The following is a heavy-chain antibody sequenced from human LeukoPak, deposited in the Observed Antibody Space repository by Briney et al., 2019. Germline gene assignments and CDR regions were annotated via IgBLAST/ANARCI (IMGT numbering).Heavy chain of an antibody. J-gene: IGHJ4*02. CDR1: GFTFSSYG. D-gene: IGHD4-17*01. CDR3: ARLGFNYGDYVGLFDQ. CDR2: ISYDGSNK. Sequence: PGGSLRLSCAASGFTFSSYGMHWVRQAPGKGLEWVAVISYDGSNKYYADSVKGRFTISRDNSKNTLYLQMNSLRAEDTAVYYCARLGFNYGDYVGLFDQWGQGTLVTVSS. V-gene: IGHV3-30*03.